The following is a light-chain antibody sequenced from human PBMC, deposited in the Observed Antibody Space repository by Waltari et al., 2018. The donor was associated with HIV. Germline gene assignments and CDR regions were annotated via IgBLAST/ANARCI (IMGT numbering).Light chain of an antibody. V-gene: IGLV6-57*04. Sequence: NFMLTQPHSVSESPGKTVTISCTRSSGSIPSNYVQWYQQRPGSAPTTVIYEDNQRPSGLPDRFSGSIDSSSNSASLTISGLQTEDEADYYCQSYDGSNHDVVFGGGTKLTVL. CDR2: EDN. CDR1: SGSIPSNY. J-gene: IGLJ2*01. CDR3: QSYDGSNHDVV.